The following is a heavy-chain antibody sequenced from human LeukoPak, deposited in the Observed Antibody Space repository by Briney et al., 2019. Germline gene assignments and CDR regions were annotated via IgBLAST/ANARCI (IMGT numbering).Heavy chain of an antibody. CDR2: IYTSGST. J-gene: IGHJ3*02. D-gene: IGHD4-17*01. Sequence: SETLSLTCTVSGGSISSGDYYWSWIRQPAGKGLEWIGRIYTSGSTNYNPSLKSRVTISVDTSKNQFSLKLSSVTAADTAVYYCARDLNLSPDYGDRSDAFDIWGQGTMVTVSS. CDR1: GGSISSGDYY. V-gene: IGHV4-61*02. CDR3: ARDLNLSPDYGDRSDAFDI.